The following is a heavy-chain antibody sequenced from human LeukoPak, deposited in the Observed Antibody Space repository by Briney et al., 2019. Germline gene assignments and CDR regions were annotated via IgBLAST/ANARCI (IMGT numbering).Heavy chain of an antibody. J-gene: IGHJ4*02. V-gene: IGHV4-59*08. Sequence: PSETLSLACTVSGGSISSYYWSWIRQPPGKGLEWIGYISYSGSTNYNPSLKSRVTISVDTSKNQFSLKLSSVTAADTAVYFCARQVGATFDYWGQGALVTVSS. CDR1: GGSISSYY. CDR2: ISYSGST. CDR3: ARQVGATFDY. D-gene: IGHD1-26*01.